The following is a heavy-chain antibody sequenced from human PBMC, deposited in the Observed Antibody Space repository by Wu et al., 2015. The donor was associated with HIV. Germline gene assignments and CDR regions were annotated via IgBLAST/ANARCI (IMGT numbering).Heavy chain of an antibody. CDR1: GAGFTSYA. J-gene: IGHJ4*02. D-gene: IGHD1-14*01. CDR3: ARSEVDATPVDY. Sequence: QVQLVQSGAEVKKPGSSVKVTCKASGAGFTSYAVSWVRQAPGQGLEWMGWMNPNSGNTGYAQKFQGRVTMTRNTSISTAYMELSSLRSEDTAVYYCARSEVDATPVDYWGQGTLVTVSS. V-gene: IGHV1-8*02. CDR2: MNPNSGNT.